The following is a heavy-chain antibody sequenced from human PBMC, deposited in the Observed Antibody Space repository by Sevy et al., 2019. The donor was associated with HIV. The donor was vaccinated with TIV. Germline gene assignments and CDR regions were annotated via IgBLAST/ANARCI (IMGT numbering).Heavy chain of an antibody. CDR1: GFTFSSYA. CDR2: ISYDGSNK. CDR3: ARATYYYGSGRSRDGAFDI. J-gene: IGHJ3*02. V-gene: IGHV3-30-3*01. D-gene: IGHD3-10*01. Sequence: GGSLRLSCAASGFTFSSYAMHWVRQAPVKGLEWVAVISYDGSNKYYADSVKGRFTISRDNSKNTLYLRMNSLIAEDTAVYYCARATYYYGSGRSRDGAFDIWGQGTMVTVSS.